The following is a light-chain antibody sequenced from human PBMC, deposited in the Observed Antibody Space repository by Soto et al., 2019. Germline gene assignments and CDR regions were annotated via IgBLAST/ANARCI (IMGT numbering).Light chain of an antibody. CDR2: EVN. Sequence: QSALTQPASVSGSPGQTITISCAGTKFDIGRYDYVSWYRQNPGEATKLIIFEVNNRPSGVSNRFSGSKSGNTASLTIFGLQVEDEALYFCSSYTSASAIGIFGGGTKLTVL. CDR3: SSYTSASAIGI. CDR1: KFDIGRYDY. V-gene: IGLV2-14*01. J-gene: IGLJ2*01.